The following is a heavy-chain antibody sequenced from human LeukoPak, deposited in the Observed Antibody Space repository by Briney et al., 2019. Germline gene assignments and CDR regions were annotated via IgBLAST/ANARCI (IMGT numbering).Heavy chain of an antibody. CDR3: ARDGSYYGDYVFDY. V-gene: IGHV6-1*01. CDR1: GDSVSINSVT. J-gene: IGHJ4*02. D-gene: IGHD4-17*01. CDR2: TYYRSTWYN. Sequence: SQTLSLTFALSGDSVSINSVTWNWIGQSPSRGLEWLGSTYYRSTWYNDYAVSVRGRITVNPDTSKNQFSLHLNSVTPEDTAVYYCARDGSYYGDYVFDYWGQGTLVTVSS.